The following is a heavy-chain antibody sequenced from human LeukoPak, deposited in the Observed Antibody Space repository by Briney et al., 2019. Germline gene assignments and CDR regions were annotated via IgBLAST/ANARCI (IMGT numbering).Heavy chain of an antibody. J-gene: IGHJ3*02. D-gene: IGHD3-3*01. V-gene: IGHV1-46*01. CDR1: GYTFTSYY. CDR3: ARDRVTHLEWGDDDAFDI. CDR2: INPSGGST. Sequence: GASVKVSCKASGYTFTSYYMYWVRQATGQGLEWMGIINPSGGSTSYAQKFQGRVTMTRDTSTSTVYMELSSLRSEDTAVYYCARDRVTHLEWGDDDAFDIWGQGTMVTVSS.